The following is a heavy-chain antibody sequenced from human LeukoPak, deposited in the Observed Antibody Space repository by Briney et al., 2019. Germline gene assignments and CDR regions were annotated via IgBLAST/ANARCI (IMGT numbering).Heavy chain of an antibody. CDR1: GFTFSSYG. Sequence: GGSLRLSCAASGFTFSSYGMHWVRQAPGKGLEWVAVIWYDGSNKYYADSVKGRFTISRDNSKNTLYLQMNSLRAEDTAVYYCARDFRPFIAAAGRPMGYWAQGTLVTVSS. CDR2: IWYDGSNK. CDR3: ARDFRPFIAAAGRPMGY. J-gene: IGHJ4*02. V-gene: IGHV3-33*01. D-gene: IGHD6-13*01.